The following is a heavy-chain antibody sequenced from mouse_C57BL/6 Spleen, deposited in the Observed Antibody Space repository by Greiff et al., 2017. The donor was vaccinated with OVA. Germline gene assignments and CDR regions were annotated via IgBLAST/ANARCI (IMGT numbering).Heavy chain of an antibody. Sequence: QVQLQQSGAELARPGASVKLSCKASGYTFTSYGMRWVKQRPGQGLEWIGEIYPSNGNTYYNEKFKGKATLTVDKSSSTAYMQLSSLTSEDSAVYFCERSAMCYAMDYWGQGTSVTVSS. CDR3: ERSAMCYAMDY. CDR2: IYPSNGNT. CDR1: GYTFTSYG. V-gene: IGHV1-81*01. J-gene: IGHJ4*01.